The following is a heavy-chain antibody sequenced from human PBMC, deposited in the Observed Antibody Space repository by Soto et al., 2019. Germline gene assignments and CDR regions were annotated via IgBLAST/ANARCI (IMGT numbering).Heavy chain of an antibody. CDR2: INHSGNT. Sequence: SETLSLTCAVSGGSFNDYYWSWIRQPPGKGLEWIGEINHSGNTNYNPSLKSRVTISVDTSKNQFSLKLTSVTAADTAVYYCARGLRAYYDNSGYPYVTTTCFNYWGHGALVTVSS. D-gene: IGHD3-22*01. CDR3: ARGLRAYYDNSGYPYVTTTCFNY. CDR1: GGSFNDYY. J-gene: IGHJ4*01. V-gene: IGHV4-34*01.